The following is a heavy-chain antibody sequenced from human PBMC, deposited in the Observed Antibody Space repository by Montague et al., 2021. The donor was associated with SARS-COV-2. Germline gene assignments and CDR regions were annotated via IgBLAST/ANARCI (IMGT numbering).Heavy chain of an antibody. Sequence: SETLSLTCTVSGGSISSSSYYWGWIRQPPGKGLEWIGSIYYSGSTYYXPSLKSPVTISVDTSKNQFSLKLSSVAAADTAVYYCAGSPPGIAAAGTVAAFDIWGQGTMVTVSS. CDR3: AGSPPGIAAAGTVAAFDI. CDR2: IYYSGST. CDR1: GGSISSSSYY. V-gene: IGHV4-39*01. D-gene: IGHD6-13*01. J-gene: IGHJ3*02.